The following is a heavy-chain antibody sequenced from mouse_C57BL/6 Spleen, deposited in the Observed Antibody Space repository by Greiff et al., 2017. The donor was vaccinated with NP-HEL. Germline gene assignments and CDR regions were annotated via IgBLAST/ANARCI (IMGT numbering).Heavy chain of an antibody. D-gene: IGHD1-1*01. V-gene: IGHV14-3*01. J-gene: IGHJ3*01. CDR2: IDPANGNT. CDR1: GFNIKNTY. Sequence: EVKLQQSVAELVRPGASVKLSCTASGFNIKNTYMHWVKQRPEQGLEWIGRIDPANGNTKYAPKFQGKATITADTSSNTAYLQLSSLTSEDTAIYYCADYYGSSSAWFAYWGQGTLVTVSA. CDR3: ADYYGSSSAWFAY.